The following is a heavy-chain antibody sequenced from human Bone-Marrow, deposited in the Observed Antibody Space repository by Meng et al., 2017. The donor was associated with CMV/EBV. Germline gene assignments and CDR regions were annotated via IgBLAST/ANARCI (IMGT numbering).Heavy chain of an antibody. D-gene: IGHD3-10*01. J-gene: IGHJ4*02. Sequence: ASVKVSCKASGYTFTSYYMHWVRQVSGQGLEWMGIINPTGGKTRYAQKFQDRIIMTTDTSTRTVYMELSSLRSEDTALYYCTRAGRGVPGDFDYWGEGGLVTVSS. CDR2: INPTGGKT. CDR3: TRAGRGVPGDFDY. CDR1: GYTFTSYY. V-gene: IGHV1-46*01.